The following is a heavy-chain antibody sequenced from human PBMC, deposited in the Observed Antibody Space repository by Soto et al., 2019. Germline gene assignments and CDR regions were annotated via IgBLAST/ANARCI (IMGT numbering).Heavy chain of an antibody. CDR3: AKDLVSGDGLWLMDE. Sequence: EVQLLESGGCLVQPGGSLRLSCTASGFTFRDYAMTWVRQAPGKGLESVSGIYGSGGGIQYADSVKGRFTISRDNYRNTLDLQMNSLRDEDTAVYYCAKDLVSGDGLWLMDEWGQGTLVTDSP. D-gene: IGHD2-21*02. V-gene: IGHV3-23*01. CDR1: GFTFRDYA. CDR2: IYGSGGGI. J-gene: IGHJ4*02.